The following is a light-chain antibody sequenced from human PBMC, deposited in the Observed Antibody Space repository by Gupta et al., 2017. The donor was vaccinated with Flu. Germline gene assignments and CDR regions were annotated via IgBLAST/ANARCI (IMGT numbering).Light chain of an antibody. CDR2: ATS. CDR3: HHYSNVPRA. J-gene: IGKJ1*01. CDR1: RDVGIF. V-gene: IGKV1-27*01. Sequence: TSSLSASVGDRVTSTCRASRDVGIFLAWFQQKPGKVPQLLIYATSTLHSGVPPRFSGGRSGTDFTLTISSLQPEDFASYFCHHYSNVPRAFGQGTKVEVK.